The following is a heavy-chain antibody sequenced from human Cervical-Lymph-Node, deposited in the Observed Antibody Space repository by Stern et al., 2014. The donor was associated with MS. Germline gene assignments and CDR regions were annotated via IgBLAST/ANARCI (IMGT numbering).Heavy chain of an antibody. CDR2: IFPDDSDI. CDR1: GDSFTDYW. D-gene: IGHD6-19*01. J-gene: IGHJ4*02. V-gene: IGHV5-51*01. Sequence: EVQLVESGAEVKKPGESLKISCQVSGDSFTDYWFGWVRQMPGKGLEWMGTIFPDDSDIRYSPSFEGHVTISADKSFNAAYLHWSSLKASDTAMYYCARRGAEADFYFDYWGQGTLVTVSS. CDR3: ARRGAEADFYFDY.